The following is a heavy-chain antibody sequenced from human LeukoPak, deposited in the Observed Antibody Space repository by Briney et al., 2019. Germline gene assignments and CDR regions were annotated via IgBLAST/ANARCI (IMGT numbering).Heavy chain of an antibody. V-gene: IGHV4-59*01. CDR3: ARVSYYDSSGYYRYYYYMDV. CDR2: IYYSGST. CDR1: GGSISSYY. D-gene: IGHD3-22*01. Sequence: SETLSLTCTVSGGSISSYYWSWIRQPPGKGLEWIGYIYYSGSTDYNPSLKSRVTVSVDTSKNQFSLKLSSVTAADTAVYYCARVSYYDSSGYYRYYYYMDVWGKGTTVTVSS. J-gene: IGHJ6*03.